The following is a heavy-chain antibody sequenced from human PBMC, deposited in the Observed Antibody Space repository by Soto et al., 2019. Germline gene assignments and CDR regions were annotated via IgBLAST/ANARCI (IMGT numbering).Heavy chain of an antibody. Sequence: QVVLVESGGGVVQPGRSLRLSCAASGFTFTTYVMHWVRQAPGKGLEWVALISSDGNNKNYGDSVKGRFLISGDNSMNTVYLQMNNVRGGDTAIYYCAKDQTYIGTAVWDVWGQGTTVTVSS. V-gene: IGHV3-30*18. D-gene: IGHD1-26*01. CDR1: GFTFTTYV. CDR2: ISSDGNNK. CDR3: AKDQTYIGTAVWDV. J-gene: IGHJ6*02.